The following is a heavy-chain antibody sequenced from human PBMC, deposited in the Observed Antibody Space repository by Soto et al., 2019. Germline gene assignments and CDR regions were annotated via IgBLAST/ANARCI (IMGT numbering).Heavy chain of an antibody. CDR1: GYSFTSYW. Sequence: LGESLKISCKGSGYSFTSYWIGWVRQMPGKGLEWMGIIYPGDSDTRYSPSFQGQITISADKSISTAYLQWSSLKASDTAMYYCARRRGGLQPNYYYYMDVWGKGTTVTVSS. V-gene: IGHV5-51*01. CDR2: IYPGDSDT. CDR3: ARRRGGLQPNYYYYMDV. J-gene: IGHJ6*03. D-gene: IGHD3-16*01.